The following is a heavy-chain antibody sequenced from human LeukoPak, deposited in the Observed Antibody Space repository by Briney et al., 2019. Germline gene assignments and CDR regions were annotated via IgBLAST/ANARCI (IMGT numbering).Heavy chain of an antibody. D-gene: IGHD1-14*01. CDR3: ARCGPKYQPYYYKDG. Sequence: GGSLRLSCAASGFTFSSYSMNWVRQAPGKGLEWVSSISSSSSYIYYADSVKGRFTISRDNAKNSLYLQMNSLRAEDTAVYYCARCGPKYQPYYYKDGWGKGTTVTVSS. CDR1: GFTFSSYS. CDR2: ISSSSSYI. J-gene: IGHJ6*03. V-gene: IGHV3-21*01.